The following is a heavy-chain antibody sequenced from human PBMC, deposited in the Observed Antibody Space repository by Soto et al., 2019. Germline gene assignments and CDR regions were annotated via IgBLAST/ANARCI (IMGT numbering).Heavy chain of an antibody. J-gene: IGHJ5*02. CDR2: IYYSGST. Sequence: LSLTCTVPGGSISSYYWSWIRQPPGKGLEWIGYIYYSGSTNYNPSLKSRVTISVDTSKNQFSLKLSAVTAADTAVYYCARDAGLGRYYDFWSGGNNWFDPWGQGTLVTVS. CDR3: ARDAGLGRYYDFWSGGNNWFDP. CDR1: GGSISSYY. V-gene: IGHV4-59*01. D-gene: IGHD3-3*01.